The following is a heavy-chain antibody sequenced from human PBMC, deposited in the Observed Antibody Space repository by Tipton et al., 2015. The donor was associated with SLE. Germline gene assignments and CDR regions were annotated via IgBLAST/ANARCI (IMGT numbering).Heavy chain of an antibody. D-gene: IGHD5/OR15-5a*01. CDR3: ARGVAGYYYNCYMDV. CDR1: GGSISSGSYY. Sequence: TLSLTCTVSGGSISSGSYYWSWIRQPAGKGLEWIGRIYTSGSTNYNPSLKSRLAASLDPSNNQFSLRLTSVTAADTAVYYCARGVAGYYYNCYMDVWGKGTTVTVSS. V-gene: IGHV4-61*02. CDR2: IYTSGST. J-gene: IGHJ6*03.